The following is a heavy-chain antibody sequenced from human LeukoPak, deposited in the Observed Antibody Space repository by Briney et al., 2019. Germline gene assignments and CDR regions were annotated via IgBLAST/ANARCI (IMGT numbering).Heavy chain of an antibody. CDR1: GFTFSSYG. CDR3: ARNQDYGVYNSVGAFDI. V-gene: IGHV3-33*01. CDR2: IWYDGSNK. D-gene: IGHD4-17*01. Sequence: GGSLRLSCAASGFTFSSYGMHWVRQALGKGLEWVAVIWYDGSNKYYADSVKGRFTISRDNSKNTLYLQMNSLRAEDTAVYYCARNQDYGVYNSVGAFDIWGQGTMVTVSS. J-gene: IGHJ3*02.